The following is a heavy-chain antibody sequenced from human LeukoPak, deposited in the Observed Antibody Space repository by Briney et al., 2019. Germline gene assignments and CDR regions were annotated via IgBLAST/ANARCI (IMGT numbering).Heavy chain of an antibody. CDR3: ARGTMSVVVAATDYYYGMDV. J-gene: IGHJ6*04. Sequence: PERSLRLSCAASGFTFSSYGMHWVRQAPGKGLEWVAVIWYDGSNKYYADSVKGRFTISRDNSKNTLYLQMNSLRAEDTAVYYCARGTMSVVVAATDYYYGMDVWGKGTTVTVSS. D-gene: IGHD2-15*01. V-gene: IGHV3-33*01. CDR1: GFTFSSYG. CDR2: IWYDGSNK.